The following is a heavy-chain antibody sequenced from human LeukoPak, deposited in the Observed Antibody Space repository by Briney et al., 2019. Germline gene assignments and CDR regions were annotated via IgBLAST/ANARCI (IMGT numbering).Heavy chain of an antibody. V-gene: IGHV3-9*01. D-gene: IGHD4-17*01. Sequence: PGGSLRLSCAASGFTFDDYAMHWVRQVPGKGLEWVSGISWNSGSIGYADSVKGRFTISRDNAKNSLYLQMNSLRAEDTALYYCAKDGGKNYGDYFLATRFDYWGQGTLVAVSS. CDR2: ISWNSGSI. CDR3: AKDGGKNYGDYFLATRFDY. J-gene: IGHJ4*02. CDR1: GFTFDDYA.